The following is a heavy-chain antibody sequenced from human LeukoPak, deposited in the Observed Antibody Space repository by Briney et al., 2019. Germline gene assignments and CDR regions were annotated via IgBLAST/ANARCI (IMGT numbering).Heavy chain of an antibody. V-gene: IGHV3-7*01. J-gene: IGHJ3*02. CDR1: GFTFSSYW. Sequence: GGSLRLSCAASGFTFSSYWMSWVRQAPGKGLEWVANIKQDGSEKYYVDSVKGRFTLSRDNAKNSLYLQMNSLRAEDTAVYYCAREEHGSGVDAFDIWGQGTMVTVSS. CDR3: AREEHGSGVDAFDI. CDR2: IKQDGSEK. D-gene: IGHD3-10*01.